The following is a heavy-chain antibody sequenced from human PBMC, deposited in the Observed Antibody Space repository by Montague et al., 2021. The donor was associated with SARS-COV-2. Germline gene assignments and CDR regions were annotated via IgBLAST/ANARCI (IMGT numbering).Heavy chain of an antibody. D-gene: IGHD1-1*01. CDR2: TYYRSKWYN. CDR3: TSGREGNYNVMDV. V-gene: IGHV6-1*01. CDR1: GDSVSSNSAT. J-gene: IGHJ6*02. Sequence: CAIPGDSVSSNSATWNWVRQSLSRGLEWLGRTYYRSKWYNDYAVSVRGRVTINPDTSKNQFSLQLNSVTPEDTAIYYCTSGREGNYNVMDVWGQGTTVTVSS.